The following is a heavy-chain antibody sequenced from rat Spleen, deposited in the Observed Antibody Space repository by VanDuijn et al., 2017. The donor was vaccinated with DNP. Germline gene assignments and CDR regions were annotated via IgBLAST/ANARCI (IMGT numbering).Heavy chain of an antibody. J-gene: IGHJ3*01. Sequence: EVQLVESGGGLVQPGRSLKLSCAASGFTFSNYYMAWVRQAPKKGLEWVATISYDGSRTYYRDSVKGRFTISRDYAKPTLYLQMDSLRSEDTASYYCARHGSFNWFPYWGQGTLVTVSS. CDR3: ARHGSFNWFPY. CDR1: GFTFSNYY. D-gene: IGHD1-3*01. V-gene: IGHV5-7*01. CDR2: ISYDGSRT.